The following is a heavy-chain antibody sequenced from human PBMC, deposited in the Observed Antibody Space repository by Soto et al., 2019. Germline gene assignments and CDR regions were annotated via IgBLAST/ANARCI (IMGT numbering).Heavy chain of an antibody. CDR2: IIPIFATP. D-gene: IGHD3-22*01. Sequence: QLVQSGAEVKKPGSSVKVSCTASGGTFDTYAFSWVRQAPGQGLEWMGGIIPIFATPSYAQKFQGRVTITADKSTSTAYIELTSLTSDDTAVYYCARGHLYDSSGSGSDYWGQGTLITVSS. J-gene: IGHJ4*02. V-gene: IGHV1-69*06. CDR1: GGTFDTYA. CDR3: ARGHLYDSSGSGSDY.